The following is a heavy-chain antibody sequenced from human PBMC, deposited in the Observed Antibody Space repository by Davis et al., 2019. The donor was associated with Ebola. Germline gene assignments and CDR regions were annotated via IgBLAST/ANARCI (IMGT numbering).Heavy chain of an antibody. Sequence: GGSLRLSCAASGFTFSSYVMSWVRQAPGKGLEWVSVIYSGGSTYYADSVKGRFTISRDNSKNTVYLQMNSLRADDTAVYYCARGAGTGGDYWGQGTLVTVSS. D-gene: IGHD6-13*01. CDR2: IYSGGST. J-gene: IGHJ4*02. CDR3: ARGAGTGGDY. CDR1: GFTFSSYV. V-gene: IGHV3-53*01.